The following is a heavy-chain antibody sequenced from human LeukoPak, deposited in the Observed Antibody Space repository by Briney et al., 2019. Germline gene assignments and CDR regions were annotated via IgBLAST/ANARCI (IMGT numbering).Heavy chain of an antibody. CDR3: ARRVVVAAPIRRQRGWFDP. CDR1: GGSINSYY. J-gene: IGHJ5*02. CDR2: IYYSGST. Sequence: PSETLSLTCTVSGGSINSYYWSWIRQPPGKGLEWIGYIYYSGSTNYNPSLKSRVTISLDTSKNQFSLKLSSMTAADTAVYYCARRVVVAAPIRRQRGWFDPWGQGTLVTVSS. D-gene: IGHD2-15*01. V-gene: IGHV4-59*12.